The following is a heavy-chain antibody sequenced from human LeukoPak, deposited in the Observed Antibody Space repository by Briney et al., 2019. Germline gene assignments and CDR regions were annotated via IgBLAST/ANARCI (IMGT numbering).Heavy chain of an antibody. D-gene: IGHD6-19*01. V-gene: IGHV4-39*01. Sequence: PSETLSLTCTVSGVSTTNGIYYWAWIRKSPGKGLEWIGSVHNVGSTYYNLSLRSRVTMSIDTSKNQFSLRLNSVTAADTAVYYCARHAEYNSGWHFYLDHWGQGILVTVSS. CDR1: GVSTTNGIYY. J-gene: IGHJ4*02. CDR3: ARHAEYNSGWHFYLDH. CDR2: VHNVGST.